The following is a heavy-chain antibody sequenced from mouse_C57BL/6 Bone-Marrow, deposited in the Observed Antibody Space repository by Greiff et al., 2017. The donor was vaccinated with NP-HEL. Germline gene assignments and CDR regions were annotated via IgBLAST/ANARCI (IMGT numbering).Heavy chain of an antibody. CDR3: ARSQFITTVPGV. CDR1: GYAFSSSW. J-gene: IGHJ1*03. D-gene: IGHD1-1*01. V-gene: IGHV1-82*01. Sequence: QVQLQQSGPELVKPGASVKISCKASGYAFSSSWMNWVKQRPGKGLEWIGRIYLGDGDTNYNGKFKGKATLTADKSSSTAYMQLSSLTSEDSAVYFCARSQFITTVPGVWGTGTTVTVSS. CDR2: IYLGDGDT.